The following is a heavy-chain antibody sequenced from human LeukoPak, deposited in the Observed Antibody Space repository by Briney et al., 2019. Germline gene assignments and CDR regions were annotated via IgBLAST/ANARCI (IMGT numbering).Heavy chain of an antibody. V-gene: IGHV3-21*01. CDR1: GFTSSSYS. Sequence: PGGSLRLSGAASGFTSSSYSMNWVRQAPGKGLEWVSSISSSSSYIYYADSVKGRFTISRDNAKNSLYLQMNSLRAEDTAVYYCARATVEYSSPRYWGQGTLVTVSS. D-gene: IGHD6-6*01. CDR2: ISSSSSYI. CDR3: ARATVEYSSPRY. J-gene: IGHJ4*02.